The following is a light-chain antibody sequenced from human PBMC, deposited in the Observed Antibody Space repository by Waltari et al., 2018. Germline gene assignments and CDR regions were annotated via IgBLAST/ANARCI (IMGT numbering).Light chain of an antibody. V-gene: IGKV1-33*01. Sequence: DIQMTQSPSSLSASVGDRVTITCQASQDISNYLNWYQQKPGKAPKLLISDASKLETGVPSRFSGGGSGTDFTFSISSLQPEDIATYYCQQYDDLPLTFGGGTKVEIK. J-gene: IGKJ4*01. CDR3: QQYDDLPLT. CDR2: DAS. CDR1: QDISNY.